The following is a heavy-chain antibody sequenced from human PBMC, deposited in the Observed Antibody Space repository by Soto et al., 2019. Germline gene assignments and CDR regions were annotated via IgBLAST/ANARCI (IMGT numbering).Heavy chain of an antibody. CDR2: ISASGGGT. CDR3: AKIGQSGD. D-gene: IGHD3-10*01. CDR1: GFTFSTYA. J-gene: IGHJ4*02. V-gene: IGHV3-23*01. Sequence: EVQLLESGGGLVQPGGSLRLSCAASGFTFSTYAMTWVRQAPGKGLEWASSISASGGGTYYADSVRGRFTISRDNSKNTLYLQMNSLRAEDTAVYYCAKIGQSGDWGQGTLVTVSS.